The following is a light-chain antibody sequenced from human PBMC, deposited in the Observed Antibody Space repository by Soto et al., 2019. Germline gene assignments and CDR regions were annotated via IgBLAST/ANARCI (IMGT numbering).Light chain of an antibody. V-gene: IGKV3-20*01. CDR3: LQDYNLPIT. CDR2: GAS. CDR1: QSVSSSY. J-gene: IGKJ5*01. Sequence: EIVLTQSPGTLSLSPGERATLSCRASQSVSSSYLAWYQQRPGQAPRLLIYGASSRATGIPDRFSGRGSGTDFTLTISSLQPEDFAVYYCLQDYNLPITFGQGTRLEIK.